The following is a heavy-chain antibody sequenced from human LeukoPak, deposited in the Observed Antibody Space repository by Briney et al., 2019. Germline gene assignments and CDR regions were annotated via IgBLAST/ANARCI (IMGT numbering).Heavy chain of an antibody. V-gene: IGHV4-59*01. CDR2: IYYGGST. D-gene: IGHD5-12*01. CDR3: ARLSGYDWESSYDY. J-gene: IGHJ4*02. Sequence: SETLSLTCTVSGGSISSYYWSWIRQPPGKGLEWIGYIYYGGSTNYNPSLKSRVTISVDTSKKQFSLKLSSVTAADTAVYYCARLSGYDWESSYDYWGQGTLVTVSS. CDR1: GGSISSYY.